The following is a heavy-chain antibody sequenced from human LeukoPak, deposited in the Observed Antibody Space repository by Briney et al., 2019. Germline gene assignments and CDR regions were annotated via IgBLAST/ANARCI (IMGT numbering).Heavy chain of an antibody. Sequence: PWASVKVSCKASGGTFSSYAISWVRQAPGQGLEWMGGIIPIFGTANYAQKFQGRVTITADKSTSTAYMELSSLRSEDTAAYYCAIKNTYYYDSSGYYQYYFDYWGQGTLVTVSS. CDR3: AIKNTYYYDSSGYYQYYFDY. CDR1: GGTFSSYA. D-gene: IGHD3-22*01. J-gene: IGHJ4*02. V-gene: IGHV1-69*06. CDR2: IIPIFGTA.